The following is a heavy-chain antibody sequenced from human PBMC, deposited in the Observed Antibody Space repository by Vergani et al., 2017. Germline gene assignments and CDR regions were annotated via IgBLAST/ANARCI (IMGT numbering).Heavy chain of an antibody. CDR3: AKVNHYCSSTSCYVDC. D-gene: IGHD2-2*01. CDR1: GFTFDDYA. V-gene: IGHV3-9*01. J-gene: IGHJ4*02. CDR2: ISWNSGSI. Sequence: EVQLVESGGGLVQPGRSLRLSCAASGFTFDDYAMHWVRQAPGKGLEWVSGISWNSGSIGYADSVKGRFTISRDNAKNSLYLQMNSLRAEDTALYYCAKVNHYCSSTSCYVDCWGRGTLVTVYS.